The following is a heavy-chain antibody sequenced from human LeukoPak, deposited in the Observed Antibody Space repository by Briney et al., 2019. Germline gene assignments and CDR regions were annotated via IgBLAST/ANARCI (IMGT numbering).Heavy chain of an antibody. V-gene: IGHV3-9*01. D-gene: IGHD6-13*01. CDR2: ISWNSGSI. CDR3: AREGSSSWRGWYMDV. J-gene: IGHJ6*03. Sequence: GRSLRLSCAASGFTFDDYAMHWVRQAPGKGLEWVSGISWNSGSIGYADSVKGRFTISRDNAKNSLYLHMNSLRAEDTAVYYCAREGSSSWRGWYMDVWGKGTTVTISS. CDR1: GFTFDDYA.